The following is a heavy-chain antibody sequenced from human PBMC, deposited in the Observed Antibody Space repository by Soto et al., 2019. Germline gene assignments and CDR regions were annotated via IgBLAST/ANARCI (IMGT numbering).Heavy chain of an antibody. Sequence: LSLTCTVSGGSVSSGDYFWSWLRQSPGKRLEWIAYIYYSGSTNYNPSLKSRATISVDTSKSQVSLTLTSMTAADAALYYCARSPNYYYYGFDVWGQGTAVTVS. CDR1: GGSVSSGDYF. CDR2: IYYSGST. D-gene: IGHD3-10*01. V-gene: IGHV4-61*08. J-gene: IGHJ6*02. CDR3: ARSPNYYYYGFDV.